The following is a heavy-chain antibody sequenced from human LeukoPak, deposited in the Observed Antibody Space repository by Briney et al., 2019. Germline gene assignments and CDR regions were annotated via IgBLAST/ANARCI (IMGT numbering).Heavy chain of an antibody. CDR2: ISGSGGST. CDR3: AKALRLGELSFSY. Sequence: GGPLRLSCAASGFTFSSYAMSWVRQAPGKGLEWVSAISGSGGSTYYADSVKGRFTISRDNSKNTLYLQMNSLRAEDTAVYYCAKALRLGELSFSYWGQGTLVTVSS. D-gene: IGHD3-16*02. CDR1: GFTFSSYA. J-gene: IGHJ4*02. V-gene: IGHV3-23*01.